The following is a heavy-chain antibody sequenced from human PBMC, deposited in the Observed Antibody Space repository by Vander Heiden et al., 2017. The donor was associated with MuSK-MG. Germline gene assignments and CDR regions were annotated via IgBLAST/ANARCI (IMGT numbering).Heavy chain of an antibody. CDR2: VIPILGIV. CDR3: AREPVGAAIDYSDY. CDR1: GGTFSSYA. J-gene: IGHJ4*02. Sequence: VQSGAEVKKPGSSVKVSCKGFGGTFSSYALNWVRQAPGQGLEWMGGVIPILGIVKYAQRFQGTVTITADKSTSTAYMELSSLRTDDTAVYYCAREPVGAAIDYSDYWGQGTLVTVS. D-gene: IGHD1-26*01. V-gene: IGHV1-69*10.